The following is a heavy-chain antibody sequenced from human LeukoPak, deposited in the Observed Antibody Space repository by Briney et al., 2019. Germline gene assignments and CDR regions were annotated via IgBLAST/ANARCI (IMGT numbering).Heavy chain of an antibody. V-gene: IGHV1-8*02. Sequence: ASVKVSCKASGYTFTSYGINWVRQAPGQGLEWMGWMNPNSGNTGYAQKFQGRVTMTRNTSISTAYMELTSLRSEDTAVYYCARRDRGSYPYWFDYWGQGTLVTVSS. D-gene: IGHD1-26*01. CDR1: GYTFTSYG. CDR3: ARRDRGSYPYWFDY. J-gene: IGHJ4*02. CDR2: MNPNSGNT.